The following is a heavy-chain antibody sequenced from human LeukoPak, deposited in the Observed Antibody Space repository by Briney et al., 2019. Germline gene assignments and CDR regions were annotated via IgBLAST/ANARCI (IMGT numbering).Heavy chain of an antibody. CDR3: ARARAPADYDFWSGYYTCFDY. CDR2: INHSGST. D-gene: IGHD3-3*01. J-gene: IGHJ4*02. CDR1: GGSFSGYY. V-gene: IGHV4-34*01. Sequence: SETLSLTCAVYGGSFSGYYWSWIRQPPGKGLEWIGEINHSGSTNYNPSLKSRVTISVDTSKNQFSLKLSSVTAADTAVYYCARARAPADYDFWSGYYTCFDYWGQGTLVTVSS.